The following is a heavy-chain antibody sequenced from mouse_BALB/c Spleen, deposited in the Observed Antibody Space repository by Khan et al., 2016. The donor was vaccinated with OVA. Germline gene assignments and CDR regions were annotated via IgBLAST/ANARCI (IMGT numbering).Heavy chain of an antibody. D-gene: IGHD3-1*01. V-gene: IGHV1S81*02. Sequence: QVQLQQSGAELVKPGASVKLSCKASGYTFTSYYMYWVKQRPGQGLEWIGGINPSNGGSNFNEKFKTKATLTVDKSSSTAYMQLSSLASEDSAVYYCSRSGYWGFAYWGQGTLVTVSA. CDR3: SRSGYWGFAY. CDR2: INPSNGGS. CDR1: GYTFTSYY. J-gene: IGHJ3*01.